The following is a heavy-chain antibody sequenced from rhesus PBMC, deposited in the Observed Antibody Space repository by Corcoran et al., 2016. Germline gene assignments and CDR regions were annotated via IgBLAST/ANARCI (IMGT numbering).Heavy chain of an antibody. Sequence: QVQLQESGPRLVTPSETLSLTCAVSGVSFSIYWWSWIRPPPGKGLEWIGEINGSGSSTNYNPSLKSRVTLSVETAKNQLSLKLSSVTAADTAVYYCARGTPFDYWGQGVRVIVSS. CDR1: GVSFSIYW. CDR2: INGSGSST. V-gene: IGHV4S11*01. J-gene: IGHJ4*01. CDR3: ARGTPFDY.